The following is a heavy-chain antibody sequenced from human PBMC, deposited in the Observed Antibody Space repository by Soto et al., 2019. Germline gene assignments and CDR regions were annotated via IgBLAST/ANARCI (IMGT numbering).Heavy chain of an antibody. J-gene: IGHJ6*02. Sequence: ASVKVSCKASGSAFKSYDVHWVRQASGQGLEWMGWINPNSGGTSYVQKFQGWVTMTRDTSTSTVYMELSSLRSEDTAVYYCARLKIYSSGWLHNYGMHVWGQGTMVTVSS. CDR3: ARLKIYSSGWLHNYGMHV. D-gene: IGHD6-19*01. V-gene: IGHV1-46*02. CDR2: INPNSGGT. CDR1: GSAFKSYD.